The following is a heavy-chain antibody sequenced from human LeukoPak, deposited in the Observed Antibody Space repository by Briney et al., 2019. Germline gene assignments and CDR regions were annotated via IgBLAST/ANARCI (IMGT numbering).Heavy chain of an antibody. Sequence: PGGSLRLSCAASGFTFSSYAMSWVRQAPGKGLEWVSAISGSGGSTYYADSVKGRFTISRDNSKNTLYLEMNSLRPDDTAVYYCARGGRGLLWFSDALDVWGQGTKVTVSS. J-gene: IGHJ3*01. V-gene: IGHV3-23*01. CDR3: ARGGRGLLWFSDALDV. CDR2: ISGSGGST. D-gene: IGHD5-18*01. CDR1: GFTFSSYA.